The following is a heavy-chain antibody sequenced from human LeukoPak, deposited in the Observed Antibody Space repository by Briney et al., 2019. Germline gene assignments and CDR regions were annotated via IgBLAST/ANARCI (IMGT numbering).Heavy chain of an antibody. V-gene: IGHV1-24*01. J-gene: IGHJ4*02. CDR2: FDPEDGET. CDR1: GYTLTELS. CDR3: ATVEYSSGWYLTGEYYFDY. Sequence: ASVKVSSKVSGYTLTELSMHWVRQAPGKGLEWMGGFDPEDGETIYAQKFQGRVTMTEDTSTDTAYMELSSLRSEDTAVYYCATVEYSSGWYLTGEYYFDYWGQGTLVTVSS. D-gene: IGHD6-13*01.